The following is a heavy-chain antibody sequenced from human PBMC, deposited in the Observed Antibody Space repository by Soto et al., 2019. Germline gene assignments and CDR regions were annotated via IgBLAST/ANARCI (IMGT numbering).Heavy chain of an antibody. V-gene: IGHV3-23*01. J-gene: IGHJ6*02. Sequence: EVQLLESGGGLAQPGGSLRLSCAASGFTFSGYAMSWVRQAPGKGLEWVSAVSGSGSETYYADSVKGRFTISRDNSKNPLYLQMSSLRAEDTAVYYCAKGLRAAAGNTGNYYYYCGVDVWGQGTTVTVSS. D-gene: IGHD6-13*01. CDR2: VSGSGSET. CDR3: AKGLRAAAGNTGNYYYYCGVDV. CDR1: GFTFSGYA.